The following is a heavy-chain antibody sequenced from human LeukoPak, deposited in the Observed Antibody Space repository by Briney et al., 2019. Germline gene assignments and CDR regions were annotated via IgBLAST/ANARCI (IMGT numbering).Heavy chain of an antibody. Sequence: EASVKASCKASGYTFTSYYMHWVRQAPGQGLEWMGIINPSGGSTSYAQKFQGRVTMTRDTSTSTVYMELSSLRSEDTAVYYCAREEGDIVVVPAAIPFDYWGQGTLVTVSS. D-gene: IGHD2-2*01. CDR1: GYTFTSYY. CDR2: INPSGGST. V-gene: IGHV1-46*01. CDR3: AREEGDIVVVPAAIPFDY. J-gene: IGHJ4*02.